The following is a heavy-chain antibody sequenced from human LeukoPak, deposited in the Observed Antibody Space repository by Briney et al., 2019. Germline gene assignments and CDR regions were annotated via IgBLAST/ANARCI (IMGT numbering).Heavy chain of an antibody. CDR1: GYTFTNYG. CDR2: ISAYNGHT. D-gene: IGHD5-12*01. V-gene: IGHV1-18*01. Sequence: ASVKVSCKASGYTFTNYGIGWVRQAPGHGLEWMGWISAYNGHTNYAQKFQGRVTMTTDTSTSTAYMELRSLRSDDTAIYYCARALYSDYYSYLNWFDPWGQGTLVTVSS. J-gene: IGHJ5*02. CDR3: ARALYSDYYSYLNWFDP.